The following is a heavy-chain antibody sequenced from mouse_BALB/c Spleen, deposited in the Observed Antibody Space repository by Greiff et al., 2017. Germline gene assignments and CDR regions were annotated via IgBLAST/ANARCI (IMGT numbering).Heavy chain of an antibody. J-gene: IGHJ2*01. CDR3: ARRDYGSSRSFDY. CDR2: INPYNGGT. Sequence: SGPELVKPGASMKISCKASGYSFTGYTMNWVKQSHGKNLEWIGLINPYNGGTSYNQKFKGKATLTVDKSSSTAYMELLSLTSEDSAVYYCARRDYGSSRSFDYGGQGTTLTVSS. D-gene: IGHD1-1*01. V-gene: IGHV1-18*01. CDR1: GYSFTGYT.